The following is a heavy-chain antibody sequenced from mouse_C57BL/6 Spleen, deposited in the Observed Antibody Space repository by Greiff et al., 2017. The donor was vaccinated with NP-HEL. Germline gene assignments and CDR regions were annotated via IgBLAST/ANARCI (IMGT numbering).Heavy chain of an antibody. CDR3: TRDGYSPWFAY. Sequence: QVQLQQSGAELVRPGASVTLSCKASGYTFTDYEMHWVKQTPVHGLEWIGAIDPETGGTAYNQKFTGKAILTADKSSSTAYMELRSLTSEDSAVYYCTRDGYSPWFAYWGQGTLVTVSA. D-gene: IGHD2-3*01. J-gene: IGHJ3*01. CDR2: IDPETGGT. V-gene: IGHV1-15*01. CDR1: GYTFTDYE.